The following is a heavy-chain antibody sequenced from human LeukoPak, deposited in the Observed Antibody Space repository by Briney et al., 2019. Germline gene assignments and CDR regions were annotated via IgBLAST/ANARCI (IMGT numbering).Heavy chain of an antibody. CDR1: GFTFSSYS. CDR2: ISSSSSYI. CDR3: ARDRDPYGGKPFDY. J-gene: IGHJ4*02. Sequence: AGGSLRLSCAASGFTFSSYSMNWVRQAPGKGLEWVSSISSSSSYIYYADSVKGRFTISRDNAKNSLYLQMNSLRAGDTAVYYCARDRDPYGGKPFDYWGQGTLVTVSS. V-gene: IGHV3-21*01. D-gene: IGHD4/OR15-4a*01.